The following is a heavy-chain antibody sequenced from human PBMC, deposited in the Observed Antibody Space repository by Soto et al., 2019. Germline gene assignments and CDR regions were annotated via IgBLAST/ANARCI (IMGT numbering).Heavy chain of an antibody. D-gene: IGHD3-9*01. CDR3: ARENRGLTGYQSLDL. V-gene: IGHV1-69*01. J-gene: IGHJ6*02. CDR1: GGTFSNSA. CDR2: FNPIFATP. Sequence: QVQLVQSGAEVKKPGSSVKVSCKASGGTFSNSAIYWVRQAPGQGLVWMGGFNPIFATPNYAQRFQGRVTITAYEFPNTDTSSMELNGLTFDDTAVYYCARENRGLTGYQSLDLWGQGTTVIVSS.